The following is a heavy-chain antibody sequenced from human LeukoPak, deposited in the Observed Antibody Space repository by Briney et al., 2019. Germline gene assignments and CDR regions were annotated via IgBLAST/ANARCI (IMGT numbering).Heavy chain of an antibody. D-gene: IGHD3-22*01. CDR1: GGTFSSYA. V-gene: IGHV1-69*04. CDR2: IIPILGIA. J-gene: IGHJ4*02. Sequence: ASVKVSCKASGGTFSSYAISWVRQAPGQGLEWMGRIIPILGIANYAQKFQGRVTITADKSTSTAYMELSSLRSEDTAVYYCARWFHDSSVLDYWGQGTLVTVSS. CDR3: ARWFHDSSVLDY.